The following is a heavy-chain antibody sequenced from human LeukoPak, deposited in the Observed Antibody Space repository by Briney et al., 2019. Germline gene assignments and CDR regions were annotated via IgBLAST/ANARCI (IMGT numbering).Heavy chain of an antibody. V-gene: IGHV3-33*01. CDR1: GFTFSSYG. CDR2: IWHDGSYK. D-gene: IGHD1-26*01. Sequence: GGSLRLFCAASGFTFSSYGMHWVRQAPGKGLEGVELIWHDGSYKFYADSVKGRFTISRDNYNNTLFLQMNNLRAEDTAFYYCAREIVGEGNFDFWRQGTRVSVSS. J-gene: IGHJ4*02. CDR3: AREIVGEGNFDF.